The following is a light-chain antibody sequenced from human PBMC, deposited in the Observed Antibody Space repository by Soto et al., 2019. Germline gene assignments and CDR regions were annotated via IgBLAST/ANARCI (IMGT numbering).Light chain of an antibody. J-gene: IGKJ2*01. CDR3: QQYYTTPQT. CDR1: QSLLYGGNDRNY. CDR2: WAS. V-gene: IGKV4-1*01. Sequence: DIVMTQSPDSLAVSLGERATIDCKSSQSLLYGGNDRNYLAWYQHKPGQSPKLIMYWASTREAGVPDRFSGSGSGTHFTLTISSLQAEDVAVYYCQQYYTTPQTFGQGPKVDIK.